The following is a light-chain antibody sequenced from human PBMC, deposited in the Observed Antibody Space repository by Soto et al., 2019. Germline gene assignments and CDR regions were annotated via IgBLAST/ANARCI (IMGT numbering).Light chain of an antibody. CDR2: DVS. J-gene: IGLJ2*01. Sequence: QSALTQPASVSGSPGQSITISCTGTSSDVGGYNYVSWYQQHPGKAPKLMIYDVSNRPSGVSDRFSGSKSGTTASLNISGLQAEDEADYYCSSYTSNSTHVVFGGGTKLTVL. CDR1: SSDVGGYNY. V-gene: IGLV2-14*01. CDR3: SSYTSNSTHVV.